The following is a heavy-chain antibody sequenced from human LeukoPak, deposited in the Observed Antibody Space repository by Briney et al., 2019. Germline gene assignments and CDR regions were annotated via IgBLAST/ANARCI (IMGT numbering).Heavy chain of an antibody. CDR2: ISGSGGST. J-gene: IGHJ4*02. CDR1: GFTFSSYA. V-gene: IGHV3-23*01. Sequence: GGSLRLSCAASGFTFSSYAMSWVRQAPGKGLEWVSSISGSGGSTYHADSVKGRFAISRDNSKNTLNLQINSLRAEDTAVYYCARRYYYESGGYYSHPPWDYWGQGTLVTVSS. D-gene: IGHD3-22*01. CDR3: ARRYYYESGGYYSHPPWDY.